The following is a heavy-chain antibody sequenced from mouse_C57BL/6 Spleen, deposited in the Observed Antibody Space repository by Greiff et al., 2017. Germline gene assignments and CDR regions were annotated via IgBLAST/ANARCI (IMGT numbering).Heavy chain of an antibody. Sequence: QVQLQQSGPELVKPGASVKISCKASGYAFSSSWMNWVKQRPGKGLEWIGRIYPGDGDTNYNGKFKGKATLTADKSSSTAYMQLSSLTSEDSAVXFCARHGYASYWYFDVWGTGTTVTVSS. CDR3: ARHGYASYWYFDV. J-gene: IGHJ1*03. CDR1: GYAFSSSW. D-gene: IGHD2-2*01. CDR2: IYPGDGDT. V-gene: IGHV1-82*01.